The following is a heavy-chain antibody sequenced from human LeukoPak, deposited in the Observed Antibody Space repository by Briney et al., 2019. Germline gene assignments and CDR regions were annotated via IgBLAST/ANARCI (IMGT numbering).Heavy chain of an antibody. CDR3: ARDPLWDAFDI. J-gene: IGHJ3*02. D-gene: IGHD3-10*01. V-gene: IGHV4-30-4*08. CDR2: IYYSGST. Sequence: SETLSLTCTVSGDSISSGDYYWSWIRQPPGKGLEWIGYIYYSGSTYYNPSLKSRVTISVDRSKNQFSLKLSSVTAADTAVYYCARDPLWDAFDIWGQGTMVTVSS. CDR1: GDSISSGDYY.